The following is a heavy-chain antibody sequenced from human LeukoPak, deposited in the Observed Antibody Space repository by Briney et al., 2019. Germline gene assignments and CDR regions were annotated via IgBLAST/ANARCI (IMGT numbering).Heavy chain of an antibody. V-gene: IGHV3-48*03. D-gene: IGHD3-10*02. J-gene: IGHJ6*04. CDR3: AELGITMIGGV. CDR2: ISSSGSTI. Sequence: GALRLSCAASGFTFSSYEMYLVRPAPGKLLECVSYISSSGSTIYYADSVKGRFTISRDNAKNSLYLQMNSLRAEDTAVYYCAELGITMIGGVWGKGTTVTISS. CDR1: GFTFSSYE.